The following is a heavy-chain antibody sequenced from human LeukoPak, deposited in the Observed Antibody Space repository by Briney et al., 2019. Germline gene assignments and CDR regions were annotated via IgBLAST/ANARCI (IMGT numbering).Heavy chain of an antibody. V-gene: IGHV3-23*01. J-gene: IGHJ4*02. CDR1: GFTVSSNY. CDR2: ISGGGGST. Sequence: QTGGSLRLSCAASGFTVSSNYMSWVRQSPGKGLEWFSAISGGGGSTYYADSVKGRFTISRDNSKNTLYLQMNSLRAEDTAVYYCAKAQELGNYEFFLFDYWGQGALVTVSS. D-gene: IGHD7-27*01. CDR3: AKAQELGNYEFFLFDY.